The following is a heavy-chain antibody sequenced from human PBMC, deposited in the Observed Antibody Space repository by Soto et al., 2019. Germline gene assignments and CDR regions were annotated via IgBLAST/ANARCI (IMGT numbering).Heavy chain of an antibody. V-gene: IGHV3-53*01. D-gene: IGHD2-15*01. Sequence: GGSLRLSCAASGFTVSSNYMSWVRQAPGKGLEWVSVIYSGGSTYYAGSVKGRFTISRDNSKNTLYLQMNSLRAEDTAVYCCARDGRGYCSGGSCYPWYYYYYMDVWGKGTTVTVSS. J-gene: IGHJ6*03. CDR1: GFTVSSNY. CDR3: ARDGRGYCSGGSCYPWYYYYYMDV. CDR2: IYSGGST.